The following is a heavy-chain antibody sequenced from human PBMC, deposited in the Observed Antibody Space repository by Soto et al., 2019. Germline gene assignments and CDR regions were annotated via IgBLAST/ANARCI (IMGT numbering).Heavy chain of an antibody. CDR2: IYWDDDT. V-gene: IGHV2-5*02. CDR1: GFSLDTSGVG. CDR3: EPRLFRIWFGENSNWFDP. D-gene: IGHD3-10*01. J-gene: IGHJ5*02. Sequence: QITLKESGPALVKPTQTLTLTCTFSGFSLDTSGVGVGWFLQPPGKALEWLALIYWDDDTRYSPALKSRLTITKDPSNNPVVLTMTTVDPVYTATYYCEPRLFRIWFGENSNWFDPWGLGTLVTVSS.